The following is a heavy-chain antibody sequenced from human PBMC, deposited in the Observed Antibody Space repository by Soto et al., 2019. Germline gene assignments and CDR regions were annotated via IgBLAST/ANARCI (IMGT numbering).Heavy chain of an antibody. CDR1: GGSISSADHY. V-gene: IGHV4-30-4*02. J-gene: IGHJ5*02. D-gene: IGHD4-17*01. Sequence: SETLSLTCSVSGGSISSADHYWTWIRQPPGKGLEWMGYIYHSVNTHYNQSLKSRITISIDTSTNRFSLNLTSVTAADTAVHFCARLRWETEKNYVDPWGQGALVTVSS. CDR3: ARLRWETEKNYVDP. CDR2: IYHSVNT.